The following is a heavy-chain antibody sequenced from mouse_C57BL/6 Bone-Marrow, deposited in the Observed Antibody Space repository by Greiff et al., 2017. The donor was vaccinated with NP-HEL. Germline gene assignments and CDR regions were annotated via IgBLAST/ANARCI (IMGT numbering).Heavy chain of an antibody. V-gene: IGHV1-64*01. CDR2: IHPNSGST. Sequence: QVQLQQPGAELVKPGASVKLSCKASGYTFTSYWMHWVKQRPGQGLEWIGMIHPNSGSTNYNEKFKSKATLTVDKSSSTAYMQLSSLTSEDSAVYYWAVTGPHWYFDVWGTGTTVTVSS. CDR3: AVTGPHWYFDV. D-gene: IGHD4-1*01. J-gene: IGHJ1*03. CDR1: GYTFTSYW.